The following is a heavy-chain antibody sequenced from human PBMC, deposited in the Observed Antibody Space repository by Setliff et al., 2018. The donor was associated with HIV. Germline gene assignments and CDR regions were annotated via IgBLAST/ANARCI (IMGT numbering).Heavy chain of an antibody. CDR2: IYHSGST. V-gene: IGHV4-38-2*01. CDR1: GYSISSGYY. CDR3: ARVRGSSGWYVFDY. Sequence: SETLSLTCAVSGYSISSGYYWGWIRQPPGKGLEWIGTIYHSGSTYYNPSLKSRLTILVDTSKNQFSLKLNSVTAADTAVYYCARVRGSSGWYVFDYWGQGTLVTVSS. J-gene: IGHJ4*02. D-gene: IGHD6-19*01.